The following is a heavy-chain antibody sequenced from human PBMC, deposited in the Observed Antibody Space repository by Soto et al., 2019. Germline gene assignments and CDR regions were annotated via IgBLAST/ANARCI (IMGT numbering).Heavy chain of an antibody. Sequence: SETLSLTCAVYGGSFSGYYWSWIRQPPGKGLEWIGEINHSGSTNYNPSLKSRVTISVDTSKNHLPLKLRSVTAADPAVYSCARETGTPYHYYGTEVWRPGTTAT. D-gene: IGHD1-1*01. V-gene: IGHV4-34*01. CDR1: GGSFSGYY. CDR3: ARETGTPYHYYGTEV. J-gene: IGHJ6*02. CDR2: INHSGST.